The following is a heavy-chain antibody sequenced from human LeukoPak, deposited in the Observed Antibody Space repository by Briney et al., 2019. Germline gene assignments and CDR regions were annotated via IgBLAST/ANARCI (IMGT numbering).Heavy chain of an antibody. CDR2: ISYDGSNK. V-gene: IGHV3-30-3*01. CDR1: GFTFSSYA. CDR3: ARDLIVSNFDY. D-gene: IGHD3-16*02. Sequence: GGSLRLSCAASGFTFSSYAMHWVRQAPGKGLEWVAVISYDGSNKYYADSVKGRFTISRDNSKNTLYLQMNSLRAEDTAVYYCARDLIVSNFDYWGQGTLVTVSS. J-gene: IGHJ4*02.